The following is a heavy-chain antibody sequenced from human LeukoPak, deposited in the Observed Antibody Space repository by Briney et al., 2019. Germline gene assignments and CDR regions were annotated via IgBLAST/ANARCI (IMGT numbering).Heavy chain of an antibody. D-gene: IGHD5-18*01. J-gene: IGHJ3*02. CDR2: ISSSSSYI. Sequence: GGSLRLSCAASGFTFSSYSMNWVRQAPGKGLEWVSSISSSSSYIYYADSVKGRFTISRDNAKNSLYLQMNSLRAEDTAVYYCGRDMVDTAMAVAFDIWGKGTMVTVSS. V-gene: IGHV3-21*01. CDR1: GFTFSSYS. CDR3: GRDMVDTAMAVAFDI.